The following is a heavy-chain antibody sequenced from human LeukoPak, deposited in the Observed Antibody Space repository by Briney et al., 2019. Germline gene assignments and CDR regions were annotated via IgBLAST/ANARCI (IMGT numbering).Heavy chain of an antibody. CDR2: IFGGGGT. Sequence: PGGSLRLSCAASGFTVSSTYMNWVRQAPGKGLESVSVIFGGGGTYYADSVKGRFIISRDNSKNTLHLQMNSLRAEDTAVYFCAREFVYGDPFDPWGQGTLVTVSS. CDR3: AREFVYGDPFDP. V-gene: IGHV3-66*01. CDR1: GFTVSSTY. D-gene: IGHD4-17*01. J-gene: IGHJ5*02.